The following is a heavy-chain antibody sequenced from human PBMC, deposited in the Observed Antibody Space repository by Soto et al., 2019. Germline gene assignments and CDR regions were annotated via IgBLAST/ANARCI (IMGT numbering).Heavy chain of an antibody. CDR1: GFTFSSYW. D-gene: IGHD3-3*01. Sequence: GGSLRLSCAASGFTFSSYWMHWVRQAPGKGLVWVSRINSDGSSTSYADSVKGRFTISRDNAKNTLYLQMNSLRAEDTAVYYCARVEDFWGGYYSSMDVWGKGTTVTVSS. V-gene: IGHV3-74*01. J-gene: IGHJ6*03. CDR3: ARVEDFWGGYYSSMDV. CDR2: INSDGSST.